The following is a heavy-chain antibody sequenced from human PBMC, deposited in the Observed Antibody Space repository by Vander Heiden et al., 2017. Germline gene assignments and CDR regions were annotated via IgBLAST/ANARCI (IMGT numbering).Heavy chain of an antibody. Sequence: QLQLQESGTRLVKPSGALSLTCPVLDGSISTNFCWGWVRQPPGKGLEWIGDVYYLGSTFYKPSLKSRVAISIDTSKNQFSLKLTSVTAADTAVYYCVRRTVAGVVYISPTFDSWGPGTLVTVSS. D-gene: IGHD1-1*01. CDR2: VYYLGST. J-gene: IGHJ4*02. V-gene: IGHV4-39*01. CDR1: DGSISTNFC. CDR3: VRRTVAGVVYISPTFDS.